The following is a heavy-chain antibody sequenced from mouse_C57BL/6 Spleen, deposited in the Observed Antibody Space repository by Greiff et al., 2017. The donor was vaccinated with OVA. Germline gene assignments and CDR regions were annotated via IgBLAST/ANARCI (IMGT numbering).Heavy chain of an antibody. CDR2: INPYNGGT. Sequence: SGPVLVKPGASVKMSCKASGYTFTDYYMNWVKQSHGKSLEWIGVINPYNGGTSYNQKFKGKATLTVDKSSSTAYMELNSLTSEDSAVYYCARRGVLYWYFDVWGTGTTVTVSS. CDR1: GYTFTDYY. V-gene: IGHV1-19*01. CDR3: ARRGVLYWYFDV. J-gene: IGHJ1*03.